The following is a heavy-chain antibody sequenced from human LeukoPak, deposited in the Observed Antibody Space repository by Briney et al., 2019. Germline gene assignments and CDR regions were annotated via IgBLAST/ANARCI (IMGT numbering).Heavy chain of an antibody. CDR2: ISGSGGST. V-gene: IGHV3-23*01. CDR3: AKLAGAVMVDDF. D-gene: IGHD3-10*01. J-gene: IGHJ4*02. CDR1: GFTFASYA. Sequence: PGGSLRLSCAASGFTFASYAMNWVRRAPGKGLEWVSAISGSGGSTYYADSVKGRFTISRDNSKNTLYLQMDSLRAEDTALYYCAKLAGAVMVDDFWGQGTLVTVSS.